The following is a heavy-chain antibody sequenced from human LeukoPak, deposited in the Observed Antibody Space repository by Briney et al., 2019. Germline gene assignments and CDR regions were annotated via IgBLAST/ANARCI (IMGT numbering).Heavy chain of an antibody. CDR3: AKDLAPGALWFGEFPFDY. J-gene: IGHJ4*02. D-gene: IGHD3-10*01. CDR2: ISGSGGST. V-gene: IGHV3-23*01. Sequence: PGGSLRLSCAASGFTFSSYGMSWVRQAPGKGLEWVSAISGSGGSTYYADSVKGRFTISRDNSKNTLYLQMNSLRAEDTAVYYCAKDLAPGALWFGEFPFDYWGQGTLVTVSS. CDR1: GFTFSSYG.